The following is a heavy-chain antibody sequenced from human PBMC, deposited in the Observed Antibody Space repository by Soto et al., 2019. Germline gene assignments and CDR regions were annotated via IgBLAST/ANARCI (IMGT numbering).Heavy chain of an antibody. CDR3: AIRASYDDSSGYLDY. J-gene: IGHJ4*02. V-gene: IGHV3-11*04. Sequence: PGGSLRLSCAASGFTFSDYYMIWIRQAPGKGLEWVSYITSSGSTIYYADSVKGRFTISRDNAKNTLYLQMNSLRAEDTAVYYCAIRASYDDSSGYLDYSGQGTLVTVSS. CDR2: ITSSGSTI. D-gene: IGHD3-22*01. CDR1: GFTFSDYY.